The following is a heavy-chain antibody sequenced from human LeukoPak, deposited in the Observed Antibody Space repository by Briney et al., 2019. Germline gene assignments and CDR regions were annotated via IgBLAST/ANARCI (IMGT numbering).Heavy chain of an antibody. V-gene: IGHV3-11*01. D-gene: IGHD5-18*01. Sequence: GGSLRLSCAASGFTFSDYYMSWIRQAPGKGLEWVSYISSSGSTIYYADSVKGRFTISRDNAKNSLYLQMNSLRAEDTAVYYCARGPAMVSDYYYGMDVWGQGTTVTGSS. CDR1: GFTFSDYY. J-gene: IGHJ6*02. CDR3: ARGPAMVSDYYYGMDV. CDR2: ISSSGSTI.